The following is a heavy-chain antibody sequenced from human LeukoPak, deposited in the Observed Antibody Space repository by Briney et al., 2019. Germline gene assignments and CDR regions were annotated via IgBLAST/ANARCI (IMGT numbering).Heavy chain of an antibody. D-gene: IGHD6-13*01. CDR2: IYYSGST. J-gene: IGHJ1*01. CDR1: GGSISGYY. Sequence: SGPTLVKPSETLSLTCTVSGGSISGYYWSWMRQPPGKGLEWIGYIYYSGSTNYNPSLKSRVTISVDTSKNQFSLKLSSVTTADTAVYYCARRQYSSSWYRYFQHWGQGTLVTVSS. V-gene: IGHV4-59*01. CDR3: ARRQYSSSWYRYFQH.